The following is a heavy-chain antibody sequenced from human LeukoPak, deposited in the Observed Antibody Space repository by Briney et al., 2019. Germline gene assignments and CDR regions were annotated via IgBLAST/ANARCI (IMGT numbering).Heavy chain of an antibody. CDR2: ISSSSSYI. J-gene: IGHJ4*02. Sequence: PGGSLRLSCAASGFTFSSYSMNWVRQAPGKGLEWVSSISSSSSYIYYADSVKGRFTISRDNAKNSLFLQMNSLRAEDTAVYYCTRDVGYYGSGSNFGYWGQGSLVTVSS. V-gene: IGHV3-21*01. CDR1: GFTFSSYS. D-gene: IGHD3-10*01. CDR3: TRDVGYYGSGSNFGY.